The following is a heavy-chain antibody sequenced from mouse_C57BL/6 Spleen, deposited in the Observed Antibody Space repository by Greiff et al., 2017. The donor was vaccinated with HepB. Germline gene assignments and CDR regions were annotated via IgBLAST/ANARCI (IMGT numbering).Heavy chain of an antibody. J-gene: IGHJ2*01. Sequence: VQLQQPGAELVKPGASVKLSCKASGYTFTSYWMHWVKQRPGQGLEWIGMIHPNSGSTNYNEKFKSKATLTVDKSSSTAYMQLSSLTSEDSAVYYCARLDYYGSVYYFDYWGQGTTLTVSS. V-gene: IGHV1-64*01. CDR1: GYTFTSYW. CDR2: IHPNSGST. D-gene: IGHD1-1*01. CDR3: ARLDYYGSVYYFDY.